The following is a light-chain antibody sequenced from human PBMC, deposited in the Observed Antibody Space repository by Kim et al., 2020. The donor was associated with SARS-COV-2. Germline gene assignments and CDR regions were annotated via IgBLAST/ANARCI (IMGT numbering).Light chain of an antibody. CDR1: HSLVYSDGNTY. V-gene: IGKV2-30*01. CDR3: MQGTHWPFT. Sequence: PASIACRYRHSLVYSDGNTYLNWFHQRPGQSPRRLIYKVSNRDSGVPDRFSGSGSGTDFTLLISRVEAEDVGVYYCMQGTHWPFTFGPGTKVDIK. J-gene: IGKJ3*01. CDR2: KVS.